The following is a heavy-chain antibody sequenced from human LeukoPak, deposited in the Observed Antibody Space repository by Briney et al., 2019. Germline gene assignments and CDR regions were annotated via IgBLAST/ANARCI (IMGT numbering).Heavy chain of an antibody. CDR1: GYTLTQLS. V-gene: IGHV1-46*01. CDR3: ARDLGFGEPLGY. D-gene: IGHD3-10*01. J-gene: IGHJ4*02. CDR2: INPSGGRK. Sequence: GASVKVSCKVSGYTLTQLSIHWVRQAPGQGLEWMGIINPSGGRKSYAQKFQGRVTMTRDTSTSTVYMELSSLRSEDTAVYYCARDLGFGEPLGYWGQEPLVTVSS.